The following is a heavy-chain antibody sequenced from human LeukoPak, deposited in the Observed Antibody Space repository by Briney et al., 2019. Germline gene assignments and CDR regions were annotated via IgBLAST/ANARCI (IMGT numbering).Heavy chain of an antibody. Sequence: GGSLRLSCAASGFTFSSYSMNWVRQAPGKGLEWVSSISSSSYIYYADSVKGRFTISRDNAKNSLYLQMNSLRAEDTAVYYCARRRRAYNWFDPWGQGTLVTVSS. CDR1: GFTFSSYS. J-gene: IGHJ5*02. V-gene: IGHV3-21*01. CDR3: ARRRRAYNWFDP. CDR2: ISSSSYI.